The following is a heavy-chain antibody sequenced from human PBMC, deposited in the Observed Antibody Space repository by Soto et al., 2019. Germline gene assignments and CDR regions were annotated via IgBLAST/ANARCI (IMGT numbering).Heavy chain of an antibody. J-gene: IGHJ4*02. Sequence: QVQLVQSGAEVKKPGASVKVSCKASGYTFTSYDINWVRQATGQGIEWMGWMNPNSVNTGYAQKFQGRVTMTSNTSISTAYMEVSSLRSEDTSVYYCARLYGDYVYFDYWGQGTMVTVSS. CDR3: ARLYGDYVYFDY. D-gene: IGHD4-17*01. CDR1: GYTFTSYD. CDR2: MNPNSVNT. V-gene: IGHV1-8*01.